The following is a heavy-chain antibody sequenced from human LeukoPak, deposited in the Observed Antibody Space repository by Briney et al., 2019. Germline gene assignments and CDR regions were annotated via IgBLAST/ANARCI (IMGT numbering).Heavy chain of an antibody. Sequence: SVKVSCKASGGTFSSYAISWVRQAPGQGLGWMGRIIPILGIANYAQKFQGRVTITADKSTSTAYMELSSLRSEDTAVYYCARDADYGGNSGYWGQGTLVTVSS. CDR1: GGTFSSYA. J-gene: IGHJ4*02. D-gene: IGHD4-23*01. CDR3: ARDADYGGNSGY. CDR2: IIPILGIA. V-gene: IGHV1-69*04.